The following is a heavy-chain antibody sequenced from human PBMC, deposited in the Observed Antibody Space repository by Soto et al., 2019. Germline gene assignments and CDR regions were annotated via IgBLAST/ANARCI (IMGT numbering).Heavy chain of an antibody. CDR2: ISGSGGST. J-gene: IGHJ4*02. D-gene: IGHD3-22*01. CDR3: AKGLITPFDY. V-gene: IGHV3-23*01. CDR1: GFTFSSYA. Sequence: GGSLRLSCGASGFTFSSYAMSWVRLAPGKGLEWVSAISGSGGSTYYADSVKGRFTISRDNSNNTLYLQMNSLRAEGTAIYYCAKGLITPFDYWGQGTLVTVS.